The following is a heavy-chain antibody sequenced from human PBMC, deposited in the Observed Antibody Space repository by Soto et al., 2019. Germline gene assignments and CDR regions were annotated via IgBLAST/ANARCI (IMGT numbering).Heavy chain of an antibody. V-gene: IGHV5-10-1*01. J-gene: IGHJ6*02. D-gene: IGHD6-19*01. CDR3: AIEPGIAVAGTSYYYGMDV. CDR2: IDPSDSYT. CDR1: GYSFTSYW. Sequence: GESLKISCKGSGYSFTSYWISWVRQMPGKGLEWMGRIDPSDSYTNYSPSFQGHVTISADKSISTAYLQWSSLKASDTAMYYCAIEPGIAVAGTSYYYGMDVWGQGTTVTVSS.